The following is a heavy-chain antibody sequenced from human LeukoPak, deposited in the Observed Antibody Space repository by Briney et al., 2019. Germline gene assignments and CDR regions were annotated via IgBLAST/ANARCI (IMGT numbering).Heavy chain of an antibody. CDR1: GGTFSSYA. CDR3: ARGNSETYYYDSSGTGGFDP. D-gene: IGHD3-22*01. V-gene: IGHV1-69*05. CDR2: IIPIFGTA. Sequence: SVKVSCKASGGTFSSYAISWVRRAPGQGLEWMGGIIPIFGTANYAQKFQGRVTITTDESTSTAYMELSSLRSEDTAVYYCARGNSETYYYDSSGTGGFDPWGQGTLVTVSS. J-gene: IGHJ5*02.